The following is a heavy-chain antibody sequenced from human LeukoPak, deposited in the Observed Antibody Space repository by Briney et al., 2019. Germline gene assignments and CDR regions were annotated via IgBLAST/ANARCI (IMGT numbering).Heavy chain of an antibody. D-gene: IGHD5-18*01. CDR1: GYKFTTYW. CDR2: IYPGDSDT. Sequence: GESLKISCKVSGYKFTTYWIGWVRQIPGKGLEWIGFIYPGDSDTTYSPSCQGEVTISADKSISTAYLQWSNLKPSNTAINYCPRFGYSYTYIDYWGQGTLVTVSS. V-gene: IGHV5-51*01. CDR3: PRFGYSYTYIDY. J-gene: IGHJ4*02.